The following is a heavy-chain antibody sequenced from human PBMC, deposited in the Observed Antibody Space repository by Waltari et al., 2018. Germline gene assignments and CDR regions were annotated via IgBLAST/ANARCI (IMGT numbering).Heavy chain of an antibody. Sequence: QVQLVESGGGWGKPGGSLGPSGEACGYTFSEYKLAWIGKAPGMGLECVSYIVPGDETIYYADSVKGRFSISRDNAKNSVYLQMNSLRAEDTAVYYCARDRAYTTSSGTFWWFSPWGQGTLVTVSS. CDR3: ARDRAYTTSSGTFWWFSP. D-gene: IGHD6-6*01. J-gene: IGHJ5*02. CDR2: IVPGDETI. V-gene: IGHV3-11*01. CDR1: GYTFSEYK.